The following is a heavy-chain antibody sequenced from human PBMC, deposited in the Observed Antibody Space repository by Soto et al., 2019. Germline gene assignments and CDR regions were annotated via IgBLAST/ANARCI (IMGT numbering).Heavy chain of an antibody. J-gene: IGHJ4*02. CDR2: ISAYNGNT. CDR3: ARASSGSHPLFGY. D-gene: IGHD1-26*01. Sequence: ASVKVSCKSSVYTFTGSGIIWVRPAPGQGLEWVGWISAYNGNTNYAQKFQGRVTITADKSTSTAYMELSSLRSEDTAVYYCARASSGSHPLFGYWGQGTLVTVSS. V-gene: IGHV1-18*04. CDR1: VYTFTGSG.